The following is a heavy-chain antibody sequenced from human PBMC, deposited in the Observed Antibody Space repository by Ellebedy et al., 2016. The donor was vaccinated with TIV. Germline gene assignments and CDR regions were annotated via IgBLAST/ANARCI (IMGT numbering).Heavy chain of an antibody. CDR2: IEQDGSEK. J-gene: IGHJ4*02. D-gene: IGHD3-22*01. CDR3: ARAASGIVVVNHWGY. CDR1: GFTFSNYW. V-gene: IGHV3-7*01. Sequence: GESLKISCEASGFTFSNYWMSWVRQAPGKGLEWVANIEQDGSEKYFVDSVKGRFTISRDNAKNSLYLQMNSLRAEDTAVYYCARAASGIVVVNHWGYWGQGTLVTVSS.